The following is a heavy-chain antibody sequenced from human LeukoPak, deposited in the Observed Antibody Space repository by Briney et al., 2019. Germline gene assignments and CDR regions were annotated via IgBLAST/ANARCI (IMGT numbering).Heavy chain of an antibody. D-gene: IGHD5-12*01. CDR2: IIPIFGTA. CDR1: GGTFNSYA. Sequence: SVKVSCKASGGTFNSYAISWVRQAPGQGLEWMGRIIPIFGTANYAQKFQGRVTITTDESTSTAYMELSSLRSEDTAVYYCAREYRYSGYVDYWGQGTLVTVSS. J-gene: IGHJ4*02. CDR3: AREYRYSGYVDY. V-gene: IGHV1-69*05.